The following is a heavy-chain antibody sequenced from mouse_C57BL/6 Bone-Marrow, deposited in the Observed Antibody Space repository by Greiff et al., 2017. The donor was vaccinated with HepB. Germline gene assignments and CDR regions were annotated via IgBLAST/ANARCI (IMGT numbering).Heavy chain of an antibody. Sequence: QVQLQQSGAELVRPGTSVKVSCKASGYAFTNYLIEWVKQRPGQGLEWIGVINPGSGGTNYNEKFKGKATLTADKSSSTAYMQLSSLTSEDSAVYCCARSPLYFDYWGQGTTLTVSS. CDR1: GYAFTNYL. J-gene: IGHJ2*01. V-gene: IGHV1-54*01. CDR3: ARSPLYFDY. CDR2: INPGSGGT.